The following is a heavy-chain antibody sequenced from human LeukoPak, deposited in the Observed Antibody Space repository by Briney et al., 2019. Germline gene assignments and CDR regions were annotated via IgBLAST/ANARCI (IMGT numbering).Heavy chain of an antibody. V-gene: IGHV3-21*01. Sequence: GRSLRLSCAASGFTFSSYAMHWVRQAPGKGLEWVSSISSSSSYIYYADSVKGRFTISRDNAKNSLYLQMNSLRAEDTAVYYCARDRGIAAAGTADYWGQGTLVTVSS. CDR2: ISSSSSYI. CDR1: GFTFSSYA. J-gene: IGHJ4*02. CDR3: ARDRGIAAAGTADY. D-gene: IGHD6-13*01.